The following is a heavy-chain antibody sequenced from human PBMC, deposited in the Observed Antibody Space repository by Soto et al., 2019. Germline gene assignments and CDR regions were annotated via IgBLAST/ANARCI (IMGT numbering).Heavy chain of an antibody. CDR3: ARDDPMDSGYDYPYYYYGMDV. CDR1: GGTFSSYA. CDR2: IIPIFGTA. J-gene: IGHJ6*02. D-gene: IGHD5-12*01. Sequence: SVKVSCKASGGTFSSYAINWVRQAPGQGLEWMGGIIPIFGTANYAQKFQGRVTITADESTSTAYMELSSLRSEDTAVYYCARDDPMDSGYDYPYYYYGMDVWGQGTTVTVSS. V-gene: IGHV1-69*13.